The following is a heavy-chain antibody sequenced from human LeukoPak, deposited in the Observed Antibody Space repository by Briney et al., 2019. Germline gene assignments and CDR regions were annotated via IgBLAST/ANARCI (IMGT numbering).Heavy chain of an antibody. CDR3: ARLNGDGFDI. Sequence: SETLSLTCSVPGVSLDEYYWYWIRQSAGKRLEWIGRIYSSGSTNYAPSLKSRVTMSIDRSKRHLSLKLSSVTAADTGFYYCARLNGDGFDIWGQGTKVTVSS. CDR2: IYSSGST. V-gene: IGHV4-4*07. J-gene: IGHJ3*02. CDR1: GVSLDEYY. D-gene: IGHD2-8*01.